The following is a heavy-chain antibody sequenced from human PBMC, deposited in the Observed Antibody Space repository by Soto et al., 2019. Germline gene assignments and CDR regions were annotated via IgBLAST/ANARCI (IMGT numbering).Heavy chain of an antibody. V-gene: IGHV3-48*01. Sequence: EVQLVESGGGLVQPGGSLRLSCAASGFIFSNYNMHWVRQAPGKGLEWVSYISSSSNTIYYADSVKGRFTISRDNAKNSLYLQMNSLRAEDTAVYYCDRPSCGGDCCSPVYWGQGTLVTVSS. CDR2: ISSSSNTI. CDR3: DRPSCGGDCCSPVY. D-gene: IGHD2-21*02. J-gene: IGHJ4*02. CDR1: GFIFSNYN.